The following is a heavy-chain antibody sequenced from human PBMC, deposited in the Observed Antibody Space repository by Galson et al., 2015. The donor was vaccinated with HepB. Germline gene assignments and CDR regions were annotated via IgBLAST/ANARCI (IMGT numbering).Heavy chain of an antibody. CDR2: ISWDGGST. CDR1: GFTFDDYT. Sequence: SLRLSCAASGFTFDDYTMHWVRQAPGKGLEWVSLISWDGGSTYYADSVKGRFTISRDNSKNSLYLQMNSLRTEDTALYYCAKDGAVAGDPYYYYGMDVWGQGTTVTVSS. J-gene: IGHJ6*02. D-gene: IGHD6-19*01. V-gene: IGHV3-43*01. CDR3: AKDGAVAGDPYYYYGMDV.